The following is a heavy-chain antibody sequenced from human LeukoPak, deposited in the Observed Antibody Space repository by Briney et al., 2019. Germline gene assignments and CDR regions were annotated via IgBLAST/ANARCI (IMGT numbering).Heavy chain of an antibody. CDR3: ARDLYCGGDCLFADY. V-gene: IGHV3-11*01. CDR1: GFTFSDYY. CDR2: ISTSGSTI. J-gene: IGHJ4*02. Sequence: GGYLRLSCAASGFTFSDYYMSWIRQAPGRGLEWDSYISTSGSTIYYADSVKGRFTISRDNAKNSLYLQMNSLGAQDTAVYYCARDLYCGGDCLFADYWGQGTLVTVSS. D-gene: IGHD2-21*02.